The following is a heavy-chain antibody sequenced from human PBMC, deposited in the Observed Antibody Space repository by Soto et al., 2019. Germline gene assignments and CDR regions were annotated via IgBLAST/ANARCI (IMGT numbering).Heavy chain of an antibody. CDR2: IWYDGSNK. D-gene: IGHD5-12*01. CDR1: GFTFSSYG. Sequence: QVQLVESGGGVVQPGRSLRLSCAASGFTFSSYGMHWVRQAPGKGLEWVAVIWYDGSNKYYADSVKGRFTISRDNSKNTLYLQMNSLRAADTAVYYCARDGGGGNAGWFDPWGQGTLVTVSS. J-gene: IGHJ5*02. V-gene: IGHV3-33*01. CDR3: ARDGGGGNAGWFDP.